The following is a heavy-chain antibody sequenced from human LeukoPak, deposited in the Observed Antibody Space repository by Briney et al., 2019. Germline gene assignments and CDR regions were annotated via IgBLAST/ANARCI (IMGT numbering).Heavy chain of an antibody. CDR3: ARESITGHRDFDY. CDR1: GFTFSSYS. V-gene: IGHV3-48*01. J-gene: IGHJ4*02. Sequence: PGGSLRLSCAASGFTFSSYSMNWVRQAPGKGLEGVSYISSGSRTIYYADSVKGRFTMSRDNAKNSLYLQMNSLRAEDTAVYYCARESITGHRDFDYWGQGTLVTVSS. D-gene: IGHD1-20*01. CDR2: ISSGSRTI.